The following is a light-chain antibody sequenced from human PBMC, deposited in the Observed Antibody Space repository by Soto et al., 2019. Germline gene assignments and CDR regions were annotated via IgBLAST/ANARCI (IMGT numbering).Light chain of an antibody. CDR3: QQYYDWPQT. CDR1: QSVRSD. J-gene: IGKJ1*01. V-gene: IGKV3-15*01. Sequence: IAMTQSPASLSASPGDRATIPCRASQSVRSDLAWYQQKPGQAPRLLIYAASTRATGIPARFSGSGSGTEFTLTISSLQSEDFAAYYCQQYYDWPQTFGQGTKVDIK. CDR2: AAS.